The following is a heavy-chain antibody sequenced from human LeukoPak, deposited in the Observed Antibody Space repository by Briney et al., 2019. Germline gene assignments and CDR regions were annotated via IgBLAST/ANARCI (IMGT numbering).Heavy chain of an antibody. Sequence: SETLSLTCTVSGGSISSYYWSWIRQPPGKGLEWIGYIYYSGSTNYNPSLKSRVTISVDTSKNQFSLKLSSVTAADTAVYYCARDTRHPTGTTTYYYGMDVWGQGTTVTASS. CDR1: GGSISSYY. CDR3: ARDTRHPTGTTTYYYGMDV. D-gene: IGHD1-1*01. CDR2: IYYSGST. V-gene: IGHV4-59*12. J-gene: IGHJ6*02.